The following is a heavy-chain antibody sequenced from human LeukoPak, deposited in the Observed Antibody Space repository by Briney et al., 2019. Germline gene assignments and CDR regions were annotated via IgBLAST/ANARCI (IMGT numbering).Heavy chain of an antibody. CDR1: GFTFSSYA. Sequence: GGSLTLSCAASGFTFSSYAMSWVRPAPGKGLEWVSAISGSGGSTYYADSVKGRFTISRDNSKNTLYLQMNSLRAEDAAVYYCAKDLSVGRRWLQVDYWGQGTLVTVSS. CDR2: ISGSGGST. J-gene: IGHJ4*02. D-gene: IGHD5-24*01. V-gene: IGHV3-23*01. CDR3: AKDLSVGRRWLQVDY.